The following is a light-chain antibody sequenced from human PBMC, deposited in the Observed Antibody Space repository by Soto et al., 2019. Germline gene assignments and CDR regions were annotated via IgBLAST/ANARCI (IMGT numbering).Light chain of an antibody. V-gene: IGKV3-20*01. CDR2: GAS. CDR3: QQYGSSPRA. Sequence: EIVLTQSPGTLSLSPGERATLSCRASQSVSSSFLAWYQQKPGQAPRLLIYGASSRATGIPDRFSGSGSGTDLTLTISRLEPEDVAVYYCQQYGSSPRAFGGGTKVELK. J-gene: IGKJ4*01. CDR1: QSVSSSF.